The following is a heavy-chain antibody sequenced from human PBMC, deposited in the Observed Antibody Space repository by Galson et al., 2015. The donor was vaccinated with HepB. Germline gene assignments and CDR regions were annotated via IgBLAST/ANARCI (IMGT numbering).Heavy chain of an antibody. J-gene: IGHJ6*03. D-gene: IGHD3-22*01. CDR1: GFIFSNYD. CDR3: ARVYYDISGFSQYYHHYMDV. Sequence: SLRLSCAASGFIFSNYDMHWVRQAPGKGLEWVAVISYDGSNKYYGDSVKGRFTISRDNSKNTLSLQMNSLRADDTAVYYCARVYYDISGFSQYYHHYMDVWGQGTTVTVSS. CDR2: ISYDGSNK. V-gene: IGHV3-33*01.